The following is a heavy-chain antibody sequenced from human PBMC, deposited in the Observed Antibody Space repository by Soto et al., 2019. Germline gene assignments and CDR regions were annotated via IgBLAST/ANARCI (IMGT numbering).Heavy chain of an antibody. D-gene: IGHD1-1*01. Sequence: DVQLVESGGGLFQPGESLRLSCAAFGLTISGKKYVAWVRQAPGKGLECVSALYDLDGSFYADSVKGRFTTSSDSSKTTVYLQMNDLRPDDTAVYYCATWHEREHAYDVWGQGTTVTVSS. CDR3: ATWHEREHAYDV. CDR2: LYDLDGS. V-gene: IGHV3-53*01. CDR1: GLTISGKKY. J-gene: IGHJ3*01.